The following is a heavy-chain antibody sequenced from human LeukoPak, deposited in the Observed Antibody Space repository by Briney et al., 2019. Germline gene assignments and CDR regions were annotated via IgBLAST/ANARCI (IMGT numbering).Heavy chain of an antibody. D-gene: IGHD3-16*02. V-gene: IGHV4-34*01. Sequence: SETLSLTCAVYGGSFTGYYWSWIRQSPGKGLEWIGEINHSGSTNYNPSLKSRLTVSVERSKNQFSLKLSSVTAADTAVYYCARRYYDYVWGSYRAPRRLDYWGQGTLVTVSS. CDR3: ARRYYDYVWGSYRAPRRLDY. CDR1: GGSFTGYY. CDR2: INHSGST. J-gene: IGHJ4*02.